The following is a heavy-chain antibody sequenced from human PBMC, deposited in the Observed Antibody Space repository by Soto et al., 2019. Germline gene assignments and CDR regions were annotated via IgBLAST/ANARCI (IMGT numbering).Heavy chain of an antibody. D-gene: IGHD3-10*01. V-gene: IGHV4-39*01. CDR1: GGSISSGSYY. CDR3: ARHSDKYYYGSGFPNWFDP. CDR2: IYYSGST. Sequence: SETLSLTCTVSGGSISSGSYYWGWIRQPPGKGLEGIGSIYYSGSTYYNPSLKSRVTISVDASKNQFSLKLSSVTAADTAVYYCARHSDKYYYGSGFPNWFDPWGQGTLVTVSS. J-gene: IGHJ5*02.